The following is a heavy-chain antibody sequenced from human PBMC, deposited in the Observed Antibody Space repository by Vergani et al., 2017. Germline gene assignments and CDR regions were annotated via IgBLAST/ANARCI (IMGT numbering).Heavy chain of an antibody. CDR3: AKGGYSYGDFDY. V-gene: IGHV3-21*01. D-gene: IGHD5-18*01. Sequence: EVQLVESGGGLVKPGGSLRLSCAASGFTFSSYSMNWVRQAPGKGLEWVSSISSSSSYIYYADSGKGRFTISRDNAKNSLYLQMNSLRAEDTAVYYCAKGGYSYGDFDYWGQGTLVTVSS. CDR2: ISSSSSYI. J-gene: IGHJ4*02. CDR1: GFTFSSYS.